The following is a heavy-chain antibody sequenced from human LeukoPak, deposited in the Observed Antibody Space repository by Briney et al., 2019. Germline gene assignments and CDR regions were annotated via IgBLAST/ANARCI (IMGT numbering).Heavy chain of an antibody. Sequence: GGSLRLSCAASGFTFSSYAMHWVRQAPGKGLEWVAVISYDGGNKYYADSVKGRFTISRDNSKNTLYLQMNSLRAEDTAVYYCARAFDFWSGYLLGISDGMDVWGQGTTVTVSS. CDR1: GFTFSSYA. CDR2: ISYDGGNK. D-gene: IGHD3-3*01. J-gene: IGHJ6*02. CDR3: ARAFDFWSGYLLGISDGMDV. V-gene: IGHV3-30*04.